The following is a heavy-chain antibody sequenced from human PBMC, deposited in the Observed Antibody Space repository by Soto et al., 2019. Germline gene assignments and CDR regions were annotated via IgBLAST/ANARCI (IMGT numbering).Heavy chain of an antibody. J-gene: IGHJ6*02. D-gene: IGHD4-4*01. CDR2: IYPGDSDT. Sequence: RGESLKISCKGSGYSFTSYWIGWVRQMPGKGLEWMGIIYPGDSDTRYSPSFQGQVTISADKSISTAYLQWSSLKASDTAMYYCARGGTVTSYYYYGMDVWGQGTTVTVSS. CDR1: GYSFTSYW. V-gene: IGHV5-51*01. CDR3: ARGGTVTSYYYYGMDV.